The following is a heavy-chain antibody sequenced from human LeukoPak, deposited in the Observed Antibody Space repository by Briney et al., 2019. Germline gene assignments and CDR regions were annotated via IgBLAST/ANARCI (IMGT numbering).Heavy chain of an antibody. Sequence: PGGSLRLSCAASGFTFSSYSMNWVRQAPGKGLEWVSSISSSSSYISYADSVKGRFTVSRDNAKNSLYLQMSSLRAEDTAMYYCARDVSGYSYGLGDYWGQGTLVTVSS. CDR3: ARDVSGYSYGLGDY. CDR2: ISSSSSYI. J-gene: IGHJ4*02. CDR1: GFTFSSYS. V-gene: IGHV3-21*01. D-gene: IGHD5-18*01.